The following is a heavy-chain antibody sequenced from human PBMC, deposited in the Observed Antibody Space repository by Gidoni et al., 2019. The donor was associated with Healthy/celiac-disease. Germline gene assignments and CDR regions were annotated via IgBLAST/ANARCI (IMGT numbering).Heavy chain of an antibody. V-gene: IGHV4-34*01. J-gene: IGHJ6*03. CDR3: ARGQDIVIIPAAPGGIRGAGYYMDV. CDR1: GGSSRGDY. CDR2: VNQSGST. Sequence: QVQLQQWGAGLLKPSETLSLTCAVEGGSSRGDYWSWIRQPPGKGLEWIGDVNQSGSTNYNPSLKSRVTISVDTSKNQFSLKLSSVTAADTAVYYCARGQDIVIIPAAPGGIRGAGYYMDVWGKGTTVTVSS. D-gene: IGHD2-2*01.